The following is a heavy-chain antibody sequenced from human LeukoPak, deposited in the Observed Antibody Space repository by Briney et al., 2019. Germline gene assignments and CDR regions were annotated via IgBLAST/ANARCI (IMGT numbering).Heavy chain of an antibody. D-gene: IGHD5-24*01. CDR3: ASDVAREFDH. Sequence: ASVKVSCKASGHIFISYYIHWVRQAPGQGLEWMGVIDPSDGSTNYAQKFQGRVTMTRDTSATTVYLDLSGLTFEDTAVYFCASDVAREFDHWGQGTLVTVSS. CDR2: IDPSDGST. V-gene: IGHV1-46*01. J-gene: IGHJ4*02. CDR1: GHIFISYY.